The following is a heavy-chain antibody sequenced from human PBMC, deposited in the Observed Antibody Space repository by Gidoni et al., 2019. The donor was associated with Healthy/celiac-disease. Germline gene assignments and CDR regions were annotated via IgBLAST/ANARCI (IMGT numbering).Heavy chain of an antibody. J-gene: IGHJ4*02. CDR1: GVTFSRYG. Sequence: QVQLGGSGGGVVQPGRSLRLSCAASGVTFSRYGMHWVRQAPGTGLEWVAVIWYDGSNKYYADAVKGRFTISRDNSKNTLYLQMNSLRAEDTAVYYCARDLFGDQGDYWGQGTLVTVSS. V-gene: IGHV3-33*01. D-gene: IGHD4-17*01. CDR2: IWYDGSNK. CDR3: ARDLFGDQGDY.